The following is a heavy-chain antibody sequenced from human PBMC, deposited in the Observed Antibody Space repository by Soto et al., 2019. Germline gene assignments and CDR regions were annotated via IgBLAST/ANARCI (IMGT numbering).Heavy chain of an antibody. D-gene: IGHD3-16*01. Sequence: SETLSLSCTVSGGSISSYYWSWIRQPPGKGLEWIGYIYYSGSTNYNPSLKSRVTISVDTSKNQFSLKLSSVTAADTAVYYCARRYAGSLDYWGQGTLVTVSS. V-gene: IGHV4-59*08. CDR1: GGSISSYY. J-gene: IGHJ4*02. CDR3: ARRYAGSLDY. CDR2: IYYSGST.